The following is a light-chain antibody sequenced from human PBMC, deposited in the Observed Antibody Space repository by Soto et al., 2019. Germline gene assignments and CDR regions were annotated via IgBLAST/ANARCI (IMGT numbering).Light chain of an antibody. J-gene: IGKJ3*01. Sequence: EIVMTQSPSSLSVSPGERATLSCRASQSVTANLAWYQQKPGQAPRLLIYNGVTRATGIPARFTGSGSGREYTLTINSLQSEDVAMYYCQQYNTWPPFTFGPATKVELK. CDR2: NGV. CDR1: QSVTAN. CDR3: QQYNTWPPFT. V-gene: IGKV3-15*01.